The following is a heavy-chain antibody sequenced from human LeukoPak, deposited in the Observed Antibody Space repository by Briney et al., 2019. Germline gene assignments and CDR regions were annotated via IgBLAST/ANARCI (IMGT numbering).Heavy chain of an antibody. CDR2: INHSGST. D-gene: IGHD3-3*01. CDR1: GGSFSGYY. Sequence: SETLSLTCAVYGGSFSGYYWSWIRQPPGKGLEWIGEINHSGSTNYNPSLKSRVTISVDTSKNQFSLKLSSVTAADTAVYYCARELRFLERGRFDYWGQGTLVTVSS. V-gene: IGHV4-34*01. CDR3: ARELRFLERGRFDY. J-gene: IGHJ4*02.